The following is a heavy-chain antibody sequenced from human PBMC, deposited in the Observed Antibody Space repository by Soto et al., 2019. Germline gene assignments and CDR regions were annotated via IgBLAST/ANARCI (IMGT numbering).Heavy chain of an antibody. CDR2: IWYDGSNK. Sequence: QVQLVESGGGVVQPGRSLRLSCAASGFTFSSYGMHWVRQAPGKGLEWVAVIWYDGSNKYYADSVKGRFTISRDNSKNTLYLQMNSLRAEDTAVYYCARADYYDSNGYRRRWFDPWGQGTLVTVSS. J-gene: IGHJ5*02. CDR1: GFTFSSYG. D-gene: IGHD3-22*01. CDR3: ARADYYDSNGYRRRWFDP. V-gene: IGHV3-33*01.